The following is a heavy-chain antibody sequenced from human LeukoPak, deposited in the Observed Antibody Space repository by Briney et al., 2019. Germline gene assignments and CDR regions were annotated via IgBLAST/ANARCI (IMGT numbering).Heavy chain of an antibody. D-gene: IGHD2-21*02. J-gene: IGHJ5*02. CDR3: ARRNFESGGDRGFDP. Sequence: PGGSLRLSCAASGFTFSSYAMSWIRQAPGKGLEWVSYISSSGSTIYYADSVKGRFTISRDNAKNSLYLQMNSLRAEDTAVYYCARRNFESGGDRGFDPWGQGTLVTVSS. CDR1: GFTFSSYA. V-gene: IGHV3-11*01. CDR2: ISSSGSTI.